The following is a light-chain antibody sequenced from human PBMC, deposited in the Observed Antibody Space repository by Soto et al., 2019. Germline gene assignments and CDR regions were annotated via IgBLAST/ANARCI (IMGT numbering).Light chain of an antibody. CDR2: DAY. Sequence: DIQITQSPSTLSASVGDRVTITCRASQSISSWLAWYQQKPGKAPKLLIYDAYSLESGVPSRFSGSGSGTEFTLTISSLQTEDFATYYCQQLSTYTRATVGGGTKGDIK. J-gene: IGKJ4*01. CDR1: QSISSW. V-gene: IGKV1-5*01. CDR3: QQLSTYTRAT.